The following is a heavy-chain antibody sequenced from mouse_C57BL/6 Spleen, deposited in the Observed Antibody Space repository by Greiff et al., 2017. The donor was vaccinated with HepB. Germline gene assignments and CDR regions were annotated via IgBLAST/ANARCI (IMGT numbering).Heavy chain of an antibody. Sequence: VQLQQSGAELVRPGSSVKLSCKASGYTFTSYWMDWVKQRPGQGLEWIGNIYPSDSETHYNQKFKDKATLTVDKSSSTAYMQLSSLTSEDSAVYYCAREGFTTVEGAWFAYWGQGTLVTVSA. CDR2: IYPSDSET. CDR3: AREGFTTVEGAWFAY. V-gene: IGHV1-61*01. CDR1: GYTFTSYW. J-gene: IGHJ3*01. D-gene: IGHD1-1*01.